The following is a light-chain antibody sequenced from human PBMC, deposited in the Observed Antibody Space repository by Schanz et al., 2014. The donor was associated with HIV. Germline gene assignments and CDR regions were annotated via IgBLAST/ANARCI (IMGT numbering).Light chain of an antibody. CDR2: AAS. CDR3: LQDYTTQQILT. V-gene: IGKV1-5*01. J-gene: IGKJ4*01. CDR1: QSISTW. Sequence: DIQLTQSPSTLSASVGDRLTITCRASQSISTWLAWYQQKPGKAPKVLIYAASTLQSGVPSRFSGSGSGTYFTLTISSLQPEDVATYYCLQDYTTQQILTFGGGTKVEIK.